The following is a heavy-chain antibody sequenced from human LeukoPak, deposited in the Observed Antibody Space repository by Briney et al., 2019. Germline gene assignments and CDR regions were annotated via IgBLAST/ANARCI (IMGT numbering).Heavy chain of an antibody. CDR2: ISYDGSNK. V-gene: IGHV3-30*04. Sequence: GGSLRLSCAASGFTFSTYAMHWVRQAPGKGLEWVAAISYDGSNKNYADSVKGRFTISRDNSKNTLYLQMNSLRVEDTAVYYCAKSLGGDYGSGSYYVVFDSWGQGTLVTVSS. D-gene: IGHD3-10*01. CDR3: AKSLGGDYGSGSYYVVFDS. CDR1: GFTFSTYA. J-gene: IGHJ4*02.